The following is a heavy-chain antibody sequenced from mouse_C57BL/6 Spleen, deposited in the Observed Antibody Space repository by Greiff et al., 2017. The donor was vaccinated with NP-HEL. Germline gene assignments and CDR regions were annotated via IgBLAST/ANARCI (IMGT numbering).Heavy chain of an antibody. J-gene: IGHJ4*01. CDR1: GYTFTSYW. CDR2: IYPGSGST. D-gene: IGHD2-5*01. Sequence: QVQLQQPGAELVKPGASVKMSCKASGYTFTSYWITWVKQRPGQGLEWIGDIYPGSGSTNYNEKFKSKATLTVDTSSSTAYMQLSSLTSEDSAVYYGARRQDYSNYAYAMDYWGQGTSVTVSS. CDR3: ARRQDYSNYAYAMDY. V-gene: IGHV1-55*01.